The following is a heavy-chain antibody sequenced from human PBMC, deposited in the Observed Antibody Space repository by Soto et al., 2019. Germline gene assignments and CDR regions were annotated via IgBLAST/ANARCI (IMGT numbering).Heavy chain of an antibody. CDR3: ARRYGSCFHY. D-gene: IGHD5-18*01. Sequence: QVQLQESGPGLVKPSETLSLTCTVSGGSISSYYWSWIRQPPGKGLEWIGYIYYSGSTNYNPSHKGRVIISVDTSKHQLSPNPSSVTAAHTALYHCARRYGSCFHYWGQGTLVTVSS. J-gene: IGHJ4*02. CDR2: IYYSGST. CDR1: GGSISSYY. V-gene: IGHV4-59*08.